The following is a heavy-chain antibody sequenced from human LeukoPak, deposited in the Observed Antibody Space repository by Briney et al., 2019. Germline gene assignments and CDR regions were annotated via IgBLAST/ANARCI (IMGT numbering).Heavy chain of an antibody. CDR3: TTALNFDILTGLYQPIAAFDV. CDR1: GLTFSSYA. D-gene: IGHD3-9*01. Sequence: PGGSLRLSCAASGLTFSSYAMNWVRQAPGKGLEWVSSLSGSGYDTYYADSVKGRFTISRDNSKNTLYLQMSSLITDDTGVYYCTTALNFDILTGLYQPIAAFDVWGQGTLVTVSS. CDR2: LSGSGYDT. V-gene: IGHV3-23*01. J-gene: IGHJ3*01.